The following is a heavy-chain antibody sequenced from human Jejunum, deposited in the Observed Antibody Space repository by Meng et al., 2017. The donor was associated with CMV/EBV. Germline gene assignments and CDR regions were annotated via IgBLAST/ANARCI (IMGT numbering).Heavy chain of an antibody. D-gene: IGHD3-10*01. CDR1: YSFTNFW. J-gene: IGHJ4*02. CDR2: IYPGDSDT. Sequence: YSFTNFWIGWVRQMPRKGLEWMGIIYPGDSDTRYSPSFQGQVTLSVDRSTSTAYLQWSSLKASDSAMYYCARHVGSGGSGSYSLDYWGQGTLVTVSS. V-gene: IGHV5-51*01. CDR3: ARHVGSGGSGSYSLDY.